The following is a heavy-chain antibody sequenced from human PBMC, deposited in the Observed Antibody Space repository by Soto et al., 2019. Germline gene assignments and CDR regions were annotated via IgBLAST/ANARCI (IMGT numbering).Heavy chain of an antibody. D-gene: IGHD2-2*01. J-gene: IGHJ5*02. CDR3: ARDCPGSSNTCYGNEWFDP. V-gene: IGHV3-48*01. CDR1: GFTFSSYS. Sequence: EVQLVESGGGLVQPGGSLRLSCAASGFTFSSYSMNWVRQAPGKGLEWVSYISSSRSTIYYADSVKGRFTISRDNAKNSLYLQINSLRAEYTAVYYWARDCPGSSNTCYGNEWFDPWGQGTLVTVSS. CDR2: ISSSRSTI.